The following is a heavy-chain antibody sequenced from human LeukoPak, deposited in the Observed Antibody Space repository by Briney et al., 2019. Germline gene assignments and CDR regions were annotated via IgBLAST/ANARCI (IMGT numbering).Heavy chain of an antibody. D-gene: IGHD3-16*01. J-gene: IGHJ4*02. CDR3: AKLPAGDPFDY. CDR2: ISYDGSNK. V-gene: IGHV3-30*18. CDR1: GFTFSSYG. Sequence: GGSLRLSCAASGFTFSSYGMHWVRQAPGKGLEWVAVISYDGSNKYYADSVKGRFTISRDNSKNTLYLQMNSLRAEDTAVYYCAKLPAGDPFDYWGQGTLVTVSS.